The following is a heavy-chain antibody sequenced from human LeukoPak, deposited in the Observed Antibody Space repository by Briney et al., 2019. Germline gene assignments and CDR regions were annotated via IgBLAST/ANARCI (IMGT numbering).Heavy chain of an antibody. J-gene: IGHJ3*02. CDR3: ARDHLEGIPPFDI. V-gene: IGHV1-18*01. Sequence: ASVKVSCKASGYTFTSYGISWVRQAPGQGLKWMGWISAYNGNTNYAQKLQGRVTMTTDTSASTAYMELRSLRSDDTAVYYCARDHLEGIPPFDIWGQGTMVTVSS. D-gene: IGHD3-3*01. CDR1: GYTFTSYG. CDR2: ISAYNGNT.